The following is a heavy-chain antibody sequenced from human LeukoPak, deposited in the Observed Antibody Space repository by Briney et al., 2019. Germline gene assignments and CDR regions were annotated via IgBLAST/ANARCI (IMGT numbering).Heavy chain of an antibody. CDR3: ASQPGHYNTTDYVPTLTD. CDR1: GYNFLHYS. D-gene: IGHD3-16*01. V-gene: IGHV5-51*01. Sequence: VDSLKLSGVGSGYNFLHYSLAWVGPRPGKGLGWICIIYPDDSETTYSPSFRRQITISVDTSISTAYLQWRSLRDSDTAMYYCASQPGHYNTTDYVPTLTDWGQGTLVTVS. CDR2: IYPDDSET. J-gene: IGHJ1*01.